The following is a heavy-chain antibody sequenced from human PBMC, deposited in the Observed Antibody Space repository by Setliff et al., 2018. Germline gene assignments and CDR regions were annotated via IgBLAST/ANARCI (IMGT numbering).Heavy chain of an antibody. Sequence: GGSLRLSCSASGFTFSTYAMSWVRQAPGKGLEWVSTISDSSGSIYYADSVKGRFTISRDNSKNTLYLQMNSLSADDTAVYYCAKTAHYYESSGFYYDPYFYYMDVWGKGTTVTVSS. D-gene: IGHD3-22*01. CDR1: GFTFSTYA. V-gene: IGHV3-23*01. CDR3: AKTAHYYESSGFYYDPYFYYMDV. J-gene: IGHJ6*03. CDR2: ISDSSGSI.